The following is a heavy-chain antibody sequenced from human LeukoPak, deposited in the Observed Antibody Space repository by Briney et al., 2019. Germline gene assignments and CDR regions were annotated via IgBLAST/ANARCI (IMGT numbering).Heavy chain of an antibody. CDR3: ARVAGLWDFDY. Sequence: SETLSLTCAVYGGSFSGYYWSWIRQPPGKGLEWIGEINHSGSTNYNPSLKSRVTISVDTSKNQFSLKLSSVTAADTAVYYCARVAGLWDFDYWGQGTLVTVSS. J-gene: IGHJ4*02. CDR2: INHSGST. V-gene: IGHV4-34*01. D-gene: IGHD1-14*01. CDR1: GGSFSGYY.